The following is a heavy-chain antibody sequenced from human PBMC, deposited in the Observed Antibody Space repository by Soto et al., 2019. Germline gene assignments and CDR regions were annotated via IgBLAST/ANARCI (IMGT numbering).Heavy chain of an antibody. V-gene: IGHV3-11*06. J-gene: IGHJ5*02. D-gene: IGHD2-15*01. CDR1: GFNFGDSY. Sequence: GGSLRLSCAGSGFNFGDSYMSWIRQAPGKGLEWLSYISPGSRYPAYADSVKGRFTISRDNAKRSLYLQMMSLTAEDTAIYYCVRGGGGGLFDPWGQGTMVTVSS. CDR3: VRGGGGGLFDP. CDR2: ISPGSRYP.